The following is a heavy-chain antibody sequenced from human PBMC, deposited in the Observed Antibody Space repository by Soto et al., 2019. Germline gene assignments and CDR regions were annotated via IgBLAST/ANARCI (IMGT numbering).Heavy chain of an antibody. V-gene: IGHV1-3*01. J-gene: IGHJ4*02. Sequence: QVQLVQSGAEVKKPGASVKVSCKASGYTFTSYAMHWVRQAPGQRLEWMGWINAGNGNTKYSQKFQGRVTITRDTSASTAYMELSSLRSEDTAVYYCARDEASDLPTQGLDYWGQGTLVTVSS. CDR1: GYTFTSYA. CDR3: ARDEASDLPTQGLDY. CDR2: INAGNGNT.